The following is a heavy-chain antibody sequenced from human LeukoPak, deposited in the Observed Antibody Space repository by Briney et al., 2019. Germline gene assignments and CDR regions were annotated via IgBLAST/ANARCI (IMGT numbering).Heavy chain of an antibody. CDR1: GGTFSSYA. J-gene: IGHJ4*02. Sequence: ASVKVSCKASGGTFSSYAISWVRQAPGQGLEWMGGIIPIFGTANYAQKFQGRVTITTDKSTSTAYMELSSLRSEDTAVYYCARVGRGVPHGSPPRYFDYWGQGTLVTVSS. CDR3: ARVGRGVPHGSPPRYFDY. CDR2: IIPIFGTA. V-gene: IGHV1-69*05. D-gene: IGHD3-10*01.